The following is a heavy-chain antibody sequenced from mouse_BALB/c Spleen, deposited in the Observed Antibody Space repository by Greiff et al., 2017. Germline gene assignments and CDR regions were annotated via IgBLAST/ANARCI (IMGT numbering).Heavy chain of an antibody. D-gene: IGHD1-2*01. Sequence: EVQLQQSGAELVKPGASVKLSCTASGFNIKDTYMHWVKQRPEQGLEWIGRIDPANGNTKYDPKFQGKATITADTSSNTAYLQLSSLTSEDTAVYYCADSVLRLRGETYAMDYWGQGTSVTVSS. V-gene: IGHV14-3*02. CDR2: IDPANGNT. J-gene: IGHJ4*01. CDR1: GFNIKDTY. CDR3: ADSVLRLRGETYAMDY.